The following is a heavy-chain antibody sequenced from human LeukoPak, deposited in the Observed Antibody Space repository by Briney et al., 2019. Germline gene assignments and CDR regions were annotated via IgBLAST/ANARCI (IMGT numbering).Heavy chain of an antibody. Sequence: GRSLRLSCAASGFTFSSYGMHWVRQAPGKGLEWVAVIWYDGSNKYYADSVKGRFTISRDNSKNTLYLQMNSLRAEDTAVYYCARDLEYYLGSGSYYYYYYGMDVWGQGTTVTVSS. CDR2: IWYDGSNK. CDR1: GFTFSSYG. CDR3: ARDLEYYLGSGSYYYYYYGMDV. J-gene: IGHJ6*02. V-gene: IGHV3-33*01. D-gene: IGHD3-10*01.